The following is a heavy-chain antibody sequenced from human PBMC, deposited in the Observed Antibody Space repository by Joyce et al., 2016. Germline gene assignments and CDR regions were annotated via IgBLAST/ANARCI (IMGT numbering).Heavy chain of an antibody. CDR2: SRNRAYST. CDR1: GFTFSDHF. Sequence: EVQLVESGGGLVQPGGSLRLSCEGSGFTFSDHFIDWVRQAPGKGLEWVARSRNRAYSTEYAASVKGRFTISRDYPKNTLYLQMNRLEIEDTAVYFCARSTWNSGFDYWGQGTLVTVSS. CDR3: ARSTWNSGFDY. D-gene: IGHD1-1*01. V-gene: IGHV3-72*01. J-gene: IGHJ4*02.